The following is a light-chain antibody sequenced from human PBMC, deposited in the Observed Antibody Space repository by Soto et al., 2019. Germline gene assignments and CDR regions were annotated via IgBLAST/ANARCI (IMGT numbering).Light chain of an antibody. J-gene: IGKJ1*01. CDR3: QQYGGSPPT. CDR2: GAS. Sequence: EIVLTQSPGTLSLSPGERATLSCRASQSVSSNYLAWYQRKPGQALRLLIYGASSRATDIPNRFSGSGSGTDFTLTITRLEPEDFAVYFCQQYGGSPPTFGQGTKVEIK. CDR1: QSVSSNY. V-gene: IGKV3-20*01.